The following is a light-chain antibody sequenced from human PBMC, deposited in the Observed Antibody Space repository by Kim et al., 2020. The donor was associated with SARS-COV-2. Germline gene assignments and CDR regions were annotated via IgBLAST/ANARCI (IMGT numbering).Light chain of an antibody. CDR3: AAWDDSLNVV. CDR1: SSNIGSNT. V-gene: IGLV1-44*01. J-gene: IGLJ2*01. Sequence: ELTQPPSASGTPGQRVTISCSGSSSNIGSNTVNWYQQLPGTAPKLLIYSNNQRPSGVPDRFYGSKSGTSASLAISGLQSEDEADYYCAAWDDSLNVVF. CDR2: SNN.